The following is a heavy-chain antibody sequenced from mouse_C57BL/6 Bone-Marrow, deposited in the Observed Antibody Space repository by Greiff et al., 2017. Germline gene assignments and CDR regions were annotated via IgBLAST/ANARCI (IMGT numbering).Heavy chain of an antibody. J-gene: IGHJ2*01. CDR1: GYSFTSYY. D-gene: IGHD1-1*01. V-gene: IGHV1-66*01. Sequence: QVQLQQSGPELVKPGASVKISCKASGYSFTSYYIHWVKQRPGQGLEWIGWIYPGSGNTKYNEKFKGKATLTADTSSSTAYMQLSSLTSDDSAVYYCASPIYYYGLDYWGQGTTLTVSS. CDR3: ASPIYYYGLDY. CDR2: IYPGSGNT.